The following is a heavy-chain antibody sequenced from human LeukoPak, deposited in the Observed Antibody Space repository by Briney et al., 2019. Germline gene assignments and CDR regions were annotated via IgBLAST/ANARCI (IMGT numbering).Heavy chain of an antibody. CDR3: ARADSSGYEHFDY. CDR2: IYYSGST. J-gene: IGHJ4*02. D-gene: IGHD3-22*01. CDR1: GDSLSSYY. V-gene: IGHV4-59*01. Sequence: PSETLSLTCTVSGDSLSSYYWSWIRQPPGKGLEWIGNIYYSGSTNYNPSLKSRVTISVDRSKNHFSLKLSSVTAADTAVYYCARADSSGYEHFDYWGQGTLVTVS.